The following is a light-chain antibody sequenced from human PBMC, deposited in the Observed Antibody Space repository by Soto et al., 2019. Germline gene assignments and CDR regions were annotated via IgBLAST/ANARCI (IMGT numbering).Light chain of an antibody. CDR3: QQYDTFPRT. CDR1: QSLSSNY. Sequence: EIVLTQSPGTLSLSPGDRATLACRASQSLSSNYLAWYQQKPGQAPRLLIYGASSRATDIPDRFSGSGSGTDFALTITRLEPADFAVYFCQQYDTFPRTFGQGTKVEIQ. J-gene: IGKJ1*01. CDR2: GAS. V-gene: IGKV3-20*01.